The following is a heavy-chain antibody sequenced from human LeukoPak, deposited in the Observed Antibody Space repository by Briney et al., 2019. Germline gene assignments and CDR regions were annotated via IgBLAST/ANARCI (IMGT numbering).Heavy chain of an antibody. D-gene: IGHD3-16*02. CDR3: AREGLRLGALSLYIDS. Sequence: GGSLRLSRAPSGFTVSSNYMRWVRQAQRNWLNWVSITYSDGSTYYRDSVKGRFTISRDNSKNTLYLQMNSLRAEDTAVYYCAREGLRLGALSLYIDSWGQGTLVTVSS. J-gene: IGHJ4*02. CDR1: GFTVSSNY. CDR2: TYSDGST. V-gene: IGHV3-66*01.